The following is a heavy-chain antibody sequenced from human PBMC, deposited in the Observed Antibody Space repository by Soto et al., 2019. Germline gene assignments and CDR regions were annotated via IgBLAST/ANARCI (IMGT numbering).Heavy chain of an antibody. J-gene: IGHJ5*02. V-gene: IGHV1-24*01. CDR1: GYTLTELS. CDR3: ARPIQYYFDTSAQSAWFDP. D-gene: IGHD3-22*01. CDR2: ISAYNGNR. Sequence: ASVKVSCKVSGYTLTELSMHWVRQAPGKGLEWMGWISAYNGNRNYVQKFQGRVTITADESTSTAYMELSSLRSEDTAVYYCARPIQYYFDTSAQSAWFDPWGQGTLVTVSS.